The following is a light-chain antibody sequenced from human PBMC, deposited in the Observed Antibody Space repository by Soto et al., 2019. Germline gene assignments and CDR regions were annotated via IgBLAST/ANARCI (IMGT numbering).Light chain of an antibody. J-gene: IGLJ2*01. CDR2: SNN. V-gene: IGLV1-44*01. Sequence: QSVLTQPPSASGTPGQRVTISCSGSSSNIGRNTVNWYQQHPGTAPNVLIYSNNQRPSGVPDRLSGSKSGTSASPAISGLQSEDEADYYYSAWDDSLNAVVFGGGTQLTVL. CDR1: SSNIGRNT. CDR3: SAWDDSLNAVV.